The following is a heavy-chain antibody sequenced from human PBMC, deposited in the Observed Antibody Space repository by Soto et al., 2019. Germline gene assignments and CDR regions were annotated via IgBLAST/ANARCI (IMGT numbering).Heavy chain of an antibody. J-gene: IGHJ4*02. D-gene: IGHD3-22*01. CDR1: GGSISSGDYY. CDR2: IYYSGST. CDR3: ARGGVDFYDSSGYYFSPYYFDY. V-gene: IGHV4-30-4*01. Sequence: SETLSLTCTVSGGSISSGDYYWSWIRQPPGKGLEWIGYIYYSGSTYYNPSLKSRVTISVDRSKNQFSLKLSSVTAADTAVYYCARGGVDFYDSSGYYFSPYYFDYWGQGTLVTVSS.